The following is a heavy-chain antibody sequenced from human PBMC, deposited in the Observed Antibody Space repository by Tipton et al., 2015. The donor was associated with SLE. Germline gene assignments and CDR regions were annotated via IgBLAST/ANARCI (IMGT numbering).Heavy chain of an antibody. J-gene: IGHJ4*02. CDR1: GYSISSGYY. Sequence: LRLSCAVSGYSISSGYYWGWIRQPPGEGLEWIGSIYYSGSTYYNPSLKSRVTISVDTSKNQFSLKLSSVTAADTAVYYCARLKITGGVFDYWGQGTLVTVSS. CDR3: ARLKITGGVFDY. V-gene: IGHV4-38-2*01. D-gene: IGHD1-14*01. CDR2: IYYSGST.